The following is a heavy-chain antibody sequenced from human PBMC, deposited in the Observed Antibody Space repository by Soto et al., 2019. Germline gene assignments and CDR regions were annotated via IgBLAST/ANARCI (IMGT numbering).Heavy chain of an antibody. D-gene: IGHD2-15*01. CDR3: ARGRYCSGGSCYPDYFDY. CDR1: GYTFTSHG. J-gene: IGHJ4*02. CDR2: ISTYNGNT. V-gene: IGHV1-18*01. Sequence: ASVKVSCKASGYTFTSHGISWVRQAPGQGLEWMGWISTYNGNTNYAQKVQGRVTMTTDTSTSTAYMELWSLRSDDTAVYYCARGRYCSGGSCYPDYFDYWGQGALVTVSS.